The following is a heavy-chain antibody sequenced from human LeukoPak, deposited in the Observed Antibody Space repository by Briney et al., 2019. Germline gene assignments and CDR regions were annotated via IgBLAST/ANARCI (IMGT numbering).Heavy chain of an antibody. J-gene: IGHJ4*02. CDR1: GGSISSHY. CDR2: IYYSGST. Sequence: PSETLSLTCTVSGGSISSHYWSWIRQPPGKGLEWIGYIYYSGSTNYNPSLKSRVTISVDTSKNQFSLKLSSVTAADTAVYYCARSEVNSSGWYGGDYWGQGTLVTVSS. D-gene: IGHD6-19*01. CDR3: ARSEVNSSGWYGGDY. V-gene: IGHV4-59*11.